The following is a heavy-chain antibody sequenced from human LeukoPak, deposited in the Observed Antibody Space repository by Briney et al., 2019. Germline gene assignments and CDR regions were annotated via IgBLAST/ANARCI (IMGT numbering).Heavy chain of an antibody. J-gene: IGHJ4*02. Sequence: GASVKGFCKASGGTLSSYAISWVPQAPGPGPEWMGGIIPTFGTANYAQKFQGRVTITADESTSTAYMELSSLRSEDTAVYYCASSPHDSSGYYYSDYWGQGTLVTVSS. CDR2: IIPTFGTA. CDR3: ASSPHDSSGYYYSDY. V-gene: IGHV1-69*13. CDR1: GGTLSSYA. D-gene: IGHD3-22*01.